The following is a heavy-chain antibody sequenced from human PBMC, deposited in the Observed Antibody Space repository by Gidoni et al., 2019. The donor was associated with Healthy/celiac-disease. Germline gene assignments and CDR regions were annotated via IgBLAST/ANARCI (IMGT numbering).Heavy chain of an antibody. D-gene: IGHD1-26*01. J-gene: IGHJ4*02. CDR2: INPRGGST. V-gene: IGHV1-46*01. CDR1: GYTFTSYY. CDR3: ARDAAIVGATMGTFEDY. Sequence: QVQLVQSGAEVKKPGASVKVSCKASGYTFTSYYMHWVRQAPGQGLEWMGIINPRGGSTSYAQKFQGRVTMTRDTSTSTVYMELSSLRSEDTAVYYCARDAAIVGATMGTFEDYWGQGTLVTVSS.